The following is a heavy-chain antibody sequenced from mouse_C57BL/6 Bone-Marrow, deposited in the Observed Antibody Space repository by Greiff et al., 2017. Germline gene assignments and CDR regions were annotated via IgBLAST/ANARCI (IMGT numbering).Heavy chain of an antibody. CDR2: IWWDDDK. CDR1: GFSLSTFGMG. Sequence: QVTLKVSGPGILQPSQTLSLTCSFSGFSLSTFGMGVGWIRQPSGKGLEWLAHIWWDDDKYYNPALKSRLTISKDTSKNQVSLKIANVDTADTATYYCARIGDYRYYGSSPAWFAYWGQGTLVTVSA. J-gene: IGHJ3*01. V-gene: IGHV8-8*01. CDR3: ARIGDYRYYGSSPAWFAY. D-gene: IGHD1-1*01.